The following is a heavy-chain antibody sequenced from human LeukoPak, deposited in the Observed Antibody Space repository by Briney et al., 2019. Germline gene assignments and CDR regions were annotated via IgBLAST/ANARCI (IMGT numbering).Heavy chain of an antibody. V-gene: IGHV4-34*01. CDR3: AKSLRRTVTTLYFDY. J-gene: IGHJ4*02. Sequence: PSETLSLTCAVYGGSFSGYYWSWIRQPPGKGLEWIGETNHSGSTNYNPSLRSRVTISVDTSKNQFSLKLSSVTAADTAVYYCAKSLRRTVTTLYFDYWGQGTLVTVSS. CDR2: TNHSGST. D-gene: IGHD4-17*01. CDR1: GGSFSGYY.